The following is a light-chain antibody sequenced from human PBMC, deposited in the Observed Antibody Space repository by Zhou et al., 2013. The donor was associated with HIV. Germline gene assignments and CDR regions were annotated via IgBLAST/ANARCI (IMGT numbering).Light chain of an antibody. Sequence: DIQMTQSPSSLSASVGDRVTITCRASQGIYNSLAWYQQKPGKPPELLIFSASTLQSGVPSRFSGSGYGTDFTLTISSLQPEDFATYYCQQFNNYLLTFGGGTKVEIK. CDR3: QQFNNYLLT. CDR1: QGIYNS. V-gene: IGKV1-27*01. J-gene: IGKJ4*01. CDR2: SAS.